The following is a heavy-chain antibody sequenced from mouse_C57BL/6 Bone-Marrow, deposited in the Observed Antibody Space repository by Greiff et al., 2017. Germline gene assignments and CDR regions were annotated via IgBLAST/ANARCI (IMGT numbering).Heavy chain of an antibody. CDR2: IYPRSGNT. CDR1: GYTFTSYG. D-gene: IGHD2-2*01. Sequence: QVQLKQSGAELARPGASVKLSCKASGYTFTSYGISWVKQRTGQGLEWIGEIYPRSGNTYYNEKFKGKATLTADKSSSTAYMELRRLTSEDSAVYVCAIMVSDFDYWGQGTTLTVSS. J-gene: IGHJ2*01. V-gene: IGHV1-81*01. CDR3: AIMVSDFDY.